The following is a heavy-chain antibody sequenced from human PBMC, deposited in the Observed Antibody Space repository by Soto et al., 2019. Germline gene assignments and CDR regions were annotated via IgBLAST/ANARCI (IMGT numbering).Heavy chain of an antibody. CDR3: ATSPYGDGTSYYYYGMDV. Sequence: PGESLKISCKGSGYSFTSYWIGWVRQMPGKGLEWMGIIYPGDSDTRYSPSFQGQVTISADKSISTAYLQWSSLKASDTAMYYCATSPYGDGTSYYYYGMDVWGQGTTVTVSS. V-gene: IGHV5-51*01. CDR2: IYPGDSDT. D-gene: IGHD4-17*01. CDR1: GYSFTSYW. J-gene: IGHJ6*02.